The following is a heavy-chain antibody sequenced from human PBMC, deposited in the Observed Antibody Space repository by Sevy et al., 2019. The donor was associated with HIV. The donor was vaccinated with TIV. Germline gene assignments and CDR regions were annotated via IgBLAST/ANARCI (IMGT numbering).Heavy chain of an antibody. CDR1: GYSFTNYW. V-gene: IGHV5-51*01. Sequence: GESLKISCKGSGYSFTNYWIGWVRQMPGKGLEWMGIIYPGDSDTRYSPSFQGQVTISADKSISTAYLQWSSLKASDTAIYYCARQSQRFMAPFDYWGQGTLVTDSS. J-gene: IGHJ4*02. CDR3: ARQSQRFMAPFDY. CDR2: IYPGDSDT. D-gene: IGHD2-2*01.